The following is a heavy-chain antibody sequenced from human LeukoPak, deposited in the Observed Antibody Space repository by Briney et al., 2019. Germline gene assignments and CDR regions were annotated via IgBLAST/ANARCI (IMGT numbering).Heavy chain of an antibody. V-gene: IGHV4-59*01. CDR1: GGSISSYY. CDR3: ARYSSSWYGYYYYYMDV. Sequence: SETLSLTCTVSGGSISSYYWRWIRQPPGKGLEWIGYIYYSGSTNYNPSLKSRVTISVDTSKNQFSLKLSSVTAADTAVYYCARYSSSWYGYYYYYMDVWGKGTTVTVSS. D-gene: IGHD6-13*01. J-gene: IGHJ6*03. CDR2: IYYSGST.